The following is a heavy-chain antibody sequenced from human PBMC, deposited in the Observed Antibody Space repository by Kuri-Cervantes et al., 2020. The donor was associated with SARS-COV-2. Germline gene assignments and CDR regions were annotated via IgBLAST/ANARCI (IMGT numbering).Heavy chain of an antibody. CDR3: AKVETASLDY. CDR2: ISSSSSYI. J-gene: IGHJ4*02. Sequence: GGSLRLSCAASAFTFSSFGMHWVRQAPGKGLEWVSSISSSSSYIYYADSVKGRFTISRDNSKNSLYLEMNSLRPEDTAVYYCAKVETASLDYWGQGTLVTVSS. CDR1: AFTFSSFG. V-gene: IGHV3-21*06. D-gene: IGHD3-3*01.